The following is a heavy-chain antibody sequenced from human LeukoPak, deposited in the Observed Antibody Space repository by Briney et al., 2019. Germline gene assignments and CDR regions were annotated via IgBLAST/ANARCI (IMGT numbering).Heavy chain of an antibody. J-gene: IGHJ2*01. V-gene: IGHV4-34*01. D-gene: IGHD2-15*01. CDR1: NGSFSGYY. CDR2: INHSGGT. Sequence: PSETLSLTCAVYNGSFSGYYWSWIRQSPGKGLEWIGEINHSGGTNYNPSLKSRVTISVDTSKNQFSLKLSSVTAADTAVYYCARASTRVWVVAADYWYFDLWGRGTLVTVSS. CDR3: ARASTRVWVVAADYWYFDL.